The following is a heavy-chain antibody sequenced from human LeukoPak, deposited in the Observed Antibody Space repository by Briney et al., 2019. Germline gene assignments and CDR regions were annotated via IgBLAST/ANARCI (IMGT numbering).Heavy chain of an antibody. CDR1: GYSFATYW. J-gene: IGHJ4*02. Sequence: GESLKISCKGSGYSFATYWIAWVRQMPGKGLEWMGIVYPGDSDTRYSPSFQGQVTISADKSISTAYLQWSSLKASDTAMYYCATYYYDSSGYLYYFDYWGQGTLVTVSS. CDR3: ATYYYDSSGYLYYFDY. CDR2: VYPGDSDT. D-gene: IGHD3-22*01. V-gene: IGHV5-51*01.